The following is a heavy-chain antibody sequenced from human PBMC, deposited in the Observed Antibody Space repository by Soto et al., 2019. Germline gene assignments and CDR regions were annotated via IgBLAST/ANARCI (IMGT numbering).Heavy chain of an antibody. CDR1: GFTFSRYA. J-gene: IGHJ4*02. D-gene: IGHD1-1*01. V-gene: IGHV3-23*01. CDR3: ATQDFRGTTGTT. CDR2: ISGSGGNI. Sequence: GGSLRLSCAASGFTFSRYAMGWVRQAPGKGLEWVSVISGSGGNIHYADSVKGRFTISRDNSKKTLYLQMNSLRVEDTAVYNCATQDFRGTTGTTWGQGTLVTVYS.